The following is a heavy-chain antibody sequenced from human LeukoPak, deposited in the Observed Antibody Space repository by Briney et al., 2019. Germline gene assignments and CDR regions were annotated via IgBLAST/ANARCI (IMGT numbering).Heavy chain of an antibody. CDR3: ARHGSGNFRSWFDP. V-gene: IGHV5-51*01. Sequence: GESLKISCKGSGYSFTTYWIGWVRQVPGKGLEWMGIIYPGDSDTRYSPSFQGQVTISVDKSISTAYLEWSSLQASDSAMYYCARHGSGNFRSWFDPWGQGTLVTVSS. D-gene: IGHD2/OR15-2a*01. CDR1: GYSFTTYW. CDR2: IYPGDSDT. J-gene: IGHJ5*02.